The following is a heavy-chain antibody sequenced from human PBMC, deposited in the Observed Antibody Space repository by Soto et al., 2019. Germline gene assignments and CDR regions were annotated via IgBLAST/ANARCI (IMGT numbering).Heavy chain of an antibody. Sequence: TSVTLSLTRAVYGGAFGGYHWDWLSQHPGTGLEWVGEINHSGSANYNPSLKSRVRISVDTSNNQLSLKMSTVTAADTNVYYCARARSITMIVGSGAHRGHFDIWGQGKMV. CDR1: GGAFGGYH. J-gene: IGHJ3*02. D-gene: IGHD3-22*01. CDR2: INHSGSA. V-gene: IGHV4-34*01. CDR3: ARARSITMIVGSGAHRGHFDI.